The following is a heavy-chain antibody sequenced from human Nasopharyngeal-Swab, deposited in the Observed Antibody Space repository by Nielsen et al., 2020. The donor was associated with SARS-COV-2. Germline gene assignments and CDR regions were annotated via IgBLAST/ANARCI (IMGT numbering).Heavy chain of an antibody. CDR3: ARDGLDYDFWSAYFMDV. CDR2: ISSSSSYI. Sequence: GEALKISWAASGITFNNYIVNGGRQAPGEGLEWVSSISSSSSYIYYADSVKGRFTSSRDNTKNSRYQQMNSLRGEETAVYYCARDGLDYDFWSAYFMDVWGQGTTVTVSS. CDR1: GITFNNYI. D-gene: IGHD3-3*01. J-gene: IGHJ6*02. V-gene: IGHV3-21*01.